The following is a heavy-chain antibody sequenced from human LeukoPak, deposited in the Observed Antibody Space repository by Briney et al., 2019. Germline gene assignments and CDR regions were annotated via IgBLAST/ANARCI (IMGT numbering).Heavy chain of an antibody. CDR2: ISGSGGSP. CDR1: GFTFSSYA. CDR3: AKDRGELPTFDY. J-gene: IGHJ4*02. D-gene: IGHD1-26*01. Sequence: GGSLRLSCAASGFTFSSYAMSWVRQAPGKGLEWVSAISGSGGSPYYADSVKGRFTISRDNSKNTLYLQMNSLRAEDTAVYYCAKDRGELPTFDYWGQGTLVTVSS. V-gene: IGHV3-23*01.